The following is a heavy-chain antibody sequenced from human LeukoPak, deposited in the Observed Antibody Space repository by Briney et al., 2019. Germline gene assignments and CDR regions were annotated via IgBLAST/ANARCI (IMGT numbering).Heavy chain of an antibody. CDR3: AKDRLAAMIVVLNGFDI. D-gene: IGHD3-22*01. Sequence: GSLRLSCAASGFTFSNYAMSWVRQAPGKGLEGVSGISGSGGSTYYADSVKGRFTISRDNSKNTLYLQMKSLRAEDTAVYYCAKDRLAAMIVVLNGFDIWGQGTVVTVSS. CDR1: GFTFSNYA. V-gene: IGHV3-23*01. CDR2: ISGSGGST. J-gene: IGHJ3*02.